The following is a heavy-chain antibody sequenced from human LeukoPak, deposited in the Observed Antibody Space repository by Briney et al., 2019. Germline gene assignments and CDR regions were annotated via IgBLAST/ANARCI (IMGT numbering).Heavy chain of an antibody. Sequence: GGSLRLSCAASGFTFSTFAMIWVRQPPGKGLEWVSSIFPSGGEIHYADSVRGRFTISRDNSKSTLSLQMNSLRAEDTAVYYCAREDAAGTAFDIWGQGTMVTVSS. D-gene: IGHD6-13*01. CDR3: AREDAAGTAFDI. V-gene: IGHV3-23*01. CDR1: GFTFSTFA. CDR2: IFPSGGEI. J-gene: IGHJ3*02.